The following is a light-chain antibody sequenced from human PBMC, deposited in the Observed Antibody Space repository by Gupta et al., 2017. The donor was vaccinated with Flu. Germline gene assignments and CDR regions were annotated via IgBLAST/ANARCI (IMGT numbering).Light chain of an antibody. CDR3: SSYTSSSTLYV. J-gene: IGLJ1*01. CDR1: SSDVGGYNY. Sequence: QSALTQPAPLSGSPGQSITISCTGTSSDVGGYNYVSWYQQHPGKAPKLMIYEVSNRPSGVSNRFSGSKSGNTASLTISGLQAEDEADYYCSSYTSSSTLYVFGTGTKVTVL. CDR2: EVS. V-gene: IGLV2-14*01.